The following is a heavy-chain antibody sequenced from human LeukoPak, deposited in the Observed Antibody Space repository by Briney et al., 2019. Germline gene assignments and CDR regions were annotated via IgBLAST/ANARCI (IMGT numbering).Heavy chain of an antibody. CDR3: ARAFEGWELLTLNWFDP. J-gene: IGHJ5*02. CDR2: IIPIFGTA. V-gene: IGHV1-69*13. CDR1: GGTFSSYA. D-gene: IGHD1-26*01. Sequence: GASVKVSCKASGGTFSSYAISWVRQAPGQGLEWMGGIIPIFGTANYAQKFQGSVTITADESTSTAYMELSSLRSEDTAVYYCARAFEGWELLTLNWFDPWGQGTLVTVSS.